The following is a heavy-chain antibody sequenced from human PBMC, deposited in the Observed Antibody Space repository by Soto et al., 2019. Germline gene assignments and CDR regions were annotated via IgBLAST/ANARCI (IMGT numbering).Heavy chain of an antibody. CDR1: GFTFGNNR. V-gene: IGHV3-7*01. Sequence: EVQLVESGGGLVQPGGSLRLSCAASGFTFGNNRMSRVRQAPGKGLEWVANIRGDGSETFYVESVKGRFTISSDNAKNSLFLQMSSLRPEETAVYCCARPRYNGWSEYWGQGTLVTVSS. CDR2: IRGDGSET. CDR3: ARPRYNGWSEY. D-gene: IGHD6-19*01. J-gene: IGHJ1*01.